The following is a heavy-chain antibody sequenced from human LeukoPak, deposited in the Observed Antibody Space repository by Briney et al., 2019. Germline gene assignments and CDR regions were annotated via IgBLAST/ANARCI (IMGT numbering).Heavy chain of an antibody. CDR1: GFTFSSYA. D-gene: IGHD2-2*01. Sequence: GGSLRLSCAASGFTFSSYAMSWVRQAPGKGLEWVSAISGSGGSTYYADSVKGRFTISRDNSKNTLYLQMNSLRAEDTAVYYCAKVGPRQYCSSTSCHNWFDPWGQGTLVTVSS. J-gene: IGHJ5*02. CDR3: AKVGPRQYCSSTSCHNWFDP. V-gene: IGHV3-23*01. CDR2: ISGSGGST.